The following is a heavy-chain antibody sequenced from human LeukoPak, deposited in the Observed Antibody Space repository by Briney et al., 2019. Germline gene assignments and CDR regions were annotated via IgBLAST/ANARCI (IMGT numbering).Heavy chain of an antibody. CDR2: INPNSGGT. CDR1: GYTFTGYY. Sequence: GASVKVSCKASGYTFTGYYMHWVRQAPGQGLEWMGRINPNSGGTNYAQKFQGRVTMTRDTSISTAYMELSRLRSDDTAMYYCARLTSKVGATLDYWGQGTLVTVSS. V-gene: IGHV1-2*06. J-gene: IGHJ4*02. D-gene: IGHD1-26*01. CDR3: ARLTSKVGATLDY.